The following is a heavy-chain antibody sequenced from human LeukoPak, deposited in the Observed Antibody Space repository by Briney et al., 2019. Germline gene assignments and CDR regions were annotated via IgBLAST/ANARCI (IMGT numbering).Heavy chain of an antibody. CDR2: ISSSSGYI. CDR3: ARGRSGIYYFDF. CDR1: GFTFSTYS. D-gene: IGHD1-26*01. J-gene: IGHJ4*02. V-gene: IGHV3-21*06. Sequence: GGSLRLSCAASGFTFSTYSMNWVRQAPGKGLEWVSSISSSSGYIYYGDSVKGRFTISRDNAKNSLYLQMNSLRAEDTAVYYCARGRSGIYYFDFWGQGTLVPVSS.